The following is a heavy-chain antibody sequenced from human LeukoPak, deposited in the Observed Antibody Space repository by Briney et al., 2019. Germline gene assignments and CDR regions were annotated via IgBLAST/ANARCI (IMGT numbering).Heavy chain of an antibody. D-gene: IGHD3-22*01. J-gene: IGHJ6*02. CDR1: GGTFSSHA. CDR3: ARDNDYYDSSGQGGSWYYYYGMDV. V-gene: IGHV1-69*13. CDR2: IIPIFGTT. Sequence: GASVKVSCKASGGTFSSHAISWVRQAPGQGLEWMGGIIPIFGTTNYAQKFQGRVTITADESTSTAYMELSSLRSEDTAVYYCARDNDYYDSSGQGGSWYYYYGMDVWGQGTTVTVSS.